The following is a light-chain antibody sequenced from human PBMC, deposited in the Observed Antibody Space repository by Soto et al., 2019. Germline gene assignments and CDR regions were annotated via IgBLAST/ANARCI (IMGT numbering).Light chain of an antibody. CDR3: QQRSEWPRT. CDR1: QSISRS. CDR2: DSS. J-gene: IGKJ1*01. Sequence: EIVLTQSPATLSLSSGERATLSCRASQSISRSLAWYQQTPGQAPRLLIYDSSTMATSFPARFSGSGSGTDITLNICSLEPEDYGVYYCQQRSEWPRTFGQGTKVEI. V-gene: IGKV3-11*01.